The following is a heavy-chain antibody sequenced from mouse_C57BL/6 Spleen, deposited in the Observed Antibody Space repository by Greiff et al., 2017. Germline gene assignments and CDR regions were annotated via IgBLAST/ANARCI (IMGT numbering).Heavy chain of an antibody. CDR3: ARYFDWYFDV. V-gene: IGHV1-52*01. Sequence: VQLQQPGAELVRPGSSVKLSCKASGYTFTSYWMPWVKPRPIQGLEWIGNIDPSDSETHYNQQLKDKATFTVDKSSSTAYMQLSSLTSEDSAVYYCARYFDWYFDVWGTGTTVTVSS. J-gene: IGHJ1*03. CDR2: IDPSDSET. CDR1: GYTFTSYW.